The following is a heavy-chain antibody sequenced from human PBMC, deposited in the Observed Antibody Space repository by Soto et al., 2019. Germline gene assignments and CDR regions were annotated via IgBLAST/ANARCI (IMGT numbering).Heavy chain of an antibody. Sequence: SETLSLTCAVYGGSFSGYYWSWIRQPPGKGLEWIGEINHSGSTNYNQSLKSRVTISVDTSKNQFSLKLSSVTAADTVVYYCARGRSTEDYYYMDVWGKGTTVTVSS. D-gene: IGHD2-2*01. CDR3: ARGRSTEDYYYMDV. CDR2: INHSGST. J-gene: IGHJ6*03. V-gene: IGHV4-34*01. CDR1: GGSFSGYY.